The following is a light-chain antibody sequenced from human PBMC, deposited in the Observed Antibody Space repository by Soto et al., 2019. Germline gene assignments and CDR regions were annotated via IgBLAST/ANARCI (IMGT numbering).Light chain of an antibody. CDR3: QVRDVWPS. J-gene: IGKJ1*01. CDR2: DAS. Sequence: IVLTQSPVTLAVSPGESAVLSCRASQSVSTSLAWYQHKPGQAPRLFIYDASKRAPGIPARFTGSGSGAHFPLPISSLEPEDIAVYYCQVRDVWPSFGQGTKVEIK. V-gene: IGKV3-11*01. CDR1: QSVSTS.